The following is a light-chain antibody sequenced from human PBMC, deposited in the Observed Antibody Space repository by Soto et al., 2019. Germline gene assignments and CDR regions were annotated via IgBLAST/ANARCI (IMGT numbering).Light chain of an antibody. CDR1: STNIGRNP. V-gene: IGLV1-47*02. Sequence: QSVLTQPPSASGTPGQRVTISCSGTSTNIGRNPVYWYQQLPGTAPKLLIYGNDQRPSGVPDRFSGSKSGASASLAISGLRSEDEADYYCAAWDDSLSGVVFGVGTKVTVL. CDR3: AAWDDSLSGVV. J-gene: IGLJ2*01. CDR2: GND.